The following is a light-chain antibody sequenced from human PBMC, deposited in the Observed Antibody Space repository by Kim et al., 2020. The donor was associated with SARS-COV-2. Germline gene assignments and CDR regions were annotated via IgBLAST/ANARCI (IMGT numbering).Light chain of an antibody. Sequence: DIQMTQSPSTLSASVGDRVTITCRATQSISSGLAWYQQKPGKAPKLLIYDASSLESGAPSRFSGSGSGTEFTLTISSLQPDDFATYYCQQYHNYWTFGQGTKVDIK. CDR2: DAS. CDR3: QQYHNYWT. V-gene: IGKV1-5*01. CDR1: QSISSG. J-gene: IGKJ1*01.